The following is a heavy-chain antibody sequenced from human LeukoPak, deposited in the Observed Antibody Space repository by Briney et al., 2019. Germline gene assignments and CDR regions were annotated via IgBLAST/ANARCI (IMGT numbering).Heavy chain of an antibody. V-gene: IGHV3-33*01. CDR2: IWYDGSNK. J-gene: IGHJ6*02. D-gene: IGHD7-27*01. Sequence: GRSLRLSCAASGFTFSSYGMHWVRQAPGKGLEWVAVIWYDGSNKYYADSVKGRFTISRGNSKNTLYLQMNSLRAEDTAVYYCARVMKELGIPYYYGMDVWGQGTTVTVSS. CDR3: ARVMKELGIPYYYGMDV. CDR1: GFTFSSYG.